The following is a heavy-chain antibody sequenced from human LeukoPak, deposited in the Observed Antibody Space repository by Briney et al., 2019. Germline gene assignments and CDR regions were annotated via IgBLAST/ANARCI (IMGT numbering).Heavy chain of an antibody. CDR1: GGSFSGYY. Sequence: PSETLSLTCAVYGGSFSGYYWSWIRQPPGKGLEWIGEINHSGSPNYNPSLKSRVTKSVDTSKNQFSLKLSSVTAADTAVYYCARLAGYGGLAWFDPWGQGTLVTVSS. CDR3: ARLAGYGGLAWFDP. D-gene: IGHD5-12*01. V-gene: IGHV4-34*01. J-gene: IGHJ5*02. CDR2: INHSGSP.